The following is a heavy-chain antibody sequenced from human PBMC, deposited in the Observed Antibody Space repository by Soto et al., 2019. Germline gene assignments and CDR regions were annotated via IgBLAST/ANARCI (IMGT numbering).Heavy chain of an antibody. CDR1: GFTFDDYA. J-gene: IGHJ4*02. V-gene: IGHV3-9*01. CDR2: ISWNSGSI. Sequence: GGSLRLSCAASGFTFDDYAMHWVRQAPGKGLEWVSGISWNSGSIGYADSVKGRFTISRDNAKNSLYLQMNSLRAEDTALYYCASIQPEIYWGQGTLVTVSS. CDR3: ASIQPEIY. D-gene: IGHD2-21*01.